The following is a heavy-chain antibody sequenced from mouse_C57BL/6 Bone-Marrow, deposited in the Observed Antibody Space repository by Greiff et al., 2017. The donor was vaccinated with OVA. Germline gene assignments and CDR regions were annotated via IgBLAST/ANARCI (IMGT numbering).Heavy chain of an antibody. CDR2: IDPADSYT. J-gene: IGHJ3*01. D-gene: IGHD1-1*01. CDR3: ARSLIDTVVAKAY. CDR1: GYTFTSYW. V-gene: IGHV1-59*01. Sequence: QVQLQQPGAELVRPGASVKLSCKASGYTFTSYWMHWVKQRPGQGLEWIGVIDPADSYTNYNQKFKGKATLTVDTSSSTAYMQLSSLTSEDSAVYYCARSLIDTVVAKAYWGQGTLVTVSA.